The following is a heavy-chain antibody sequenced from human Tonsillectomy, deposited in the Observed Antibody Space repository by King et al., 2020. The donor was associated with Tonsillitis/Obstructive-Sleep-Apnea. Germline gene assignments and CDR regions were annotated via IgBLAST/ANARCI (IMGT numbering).Heavy chain of an antibody. Sequence: QLVQSGAEVRKPGASVRVSCKASGYNXTGYYLHWVXXAPXQGXXXXXXXXXXSXXXNXXXXXXXRVXMTRXXSISXAYXELSXXXSDXTAIYYCARDTPLGFLLWLPERCYFDLWGRGTLVTVSS. CDR3: ARDTPLGFLLWLPERCYFDL. D-gene: IGHD3-3*01. CDR1: GYNXTGYY. CDR2: XXXXSXXX. V-gene: IGHV1-2*02. J-gene: IGHJ2*01.